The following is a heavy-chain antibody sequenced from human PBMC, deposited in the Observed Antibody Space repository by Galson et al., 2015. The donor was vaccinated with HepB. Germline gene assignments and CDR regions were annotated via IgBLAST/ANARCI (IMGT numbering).Heavy chain of an antibody. CDR1: GFNFNTFT. V-gene: IGHV3-30-3*01. CDR2: LSYDESEE. CDR3: ARVLGPLTLLGAGGVLGY. J-gene: IGHJ4*02. Sequence: SLRLSCAASGFNFNTFTMHWVRQAPGKGLEWVAVLSYDESEEYYPGSVRGRFTISRDTSSNILYLQMNSLRPEETALYYCARVLGPLTLLGAGGVLGYWGQGALGTVSS. D-gene: IGHD1-26*01.